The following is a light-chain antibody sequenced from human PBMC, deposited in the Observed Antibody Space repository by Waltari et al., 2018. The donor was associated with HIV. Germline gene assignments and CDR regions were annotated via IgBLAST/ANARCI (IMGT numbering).Light chain of an antibody. V-gene: IGLV2-11*01. Sequence: QSALTPPRSVSGSPGQSVTVSCTEASRDVGGYGSGSWYQQHPGKAPKLIIYDVTKRPSGVPGRFSGSRSGDTASLTISGLQADDEADYYCCSYAGSYSYVFGAGTRVIVL. CDR3: CSYAGSYSYV. CDR1: SRDVGGYGS. J-gene: IGLJ1*01. CDR2: DVT.